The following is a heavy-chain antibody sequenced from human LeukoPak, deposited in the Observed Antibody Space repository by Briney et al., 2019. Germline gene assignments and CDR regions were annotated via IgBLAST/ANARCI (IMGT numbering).Heavy chain of an antibody. V-gene: IGHV1-2*02. CDR1: GYSLNAYY. CDR3: ARGLGLDY. J-gene: IGHJ4*02. Sequence: ASVKVSCKASGYSLNAYYMHWVRQAPGQGLEWMGWINPSSGGTKYAQKFQGRVTMARDTSINTTYMELSRLTSDDTAVYYCARGLGLDYWGQGTLVTVSS. CDR2: INPSSGGT. D-gene: IGHD4-11*01.